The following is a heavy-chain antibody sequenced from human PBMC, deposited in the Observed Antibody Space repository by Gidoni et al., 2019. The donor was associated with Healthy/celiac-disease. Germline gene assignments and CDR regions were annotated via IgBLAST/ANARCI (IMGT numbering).Heavy chain of an antibody. V-gene: IGHV4-34*01. Sequence: QVQLQQWRAGLLKRSETLSLTCAVYGGSFRGYYWSWIRPPPGTGLDWIGEINHSGRTNYTPSLKSRVTISVGTSKNQLSLKLSSVTAAETVVYYCARGSYYDILTGRYWYFDLWGRGTLVTVSS. CDR2: INHSGRT. CDR1: GGSFRGYY. D-gene: IGHD3-9*01. J-gene: IGHJ2*01. CDR3: ARGSYYDILTGRYWYFDL.